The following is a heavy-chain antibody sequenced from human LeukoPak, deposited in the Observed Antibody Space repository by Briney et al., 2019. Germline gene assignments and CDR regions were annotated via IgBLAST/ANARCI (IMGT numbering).Heavy chain of an antibody. CDR1: GDSISTYY. CDR2: IYYSGST. Sequence: SDTLPLTCTVSGDSISTYYWSWIRQHPGKGLEGIGYIYYSGSTNYNPSLKSRVTISVDTSKNQFSLRLRSVTAADTAVYYCLRGMRGFPVVFGFWGQGSLVTVSS. J-gene: IGHJ4*02. D-gene: IGHD4-23*01. V-gene: IGHV4-59*07. CDR3: LRGMRGFPVVFGF.